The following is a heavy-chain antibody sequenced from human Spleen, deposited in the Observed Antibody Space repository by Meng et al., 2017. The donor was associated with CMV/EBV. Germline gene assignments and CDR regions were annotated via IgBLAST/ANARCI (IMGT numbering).Heavy chain of an antibody. J-gene: IGHJ6*02. CDR1: GYTFTGYY. D-gene: IGHD6-13*01. Sequence: ASVKVSCTASGYTFTGYYMHWVRQAPGQGLEWMGWINPHSGGTNYAQKFQGRVTMTRDTSISTAYMELSRLRSDDTAVYYCARVQQPFIYYYGMDVWGQGTTVTVSS. CDR3: ARVQQPFIYYYGMDV. CDR2: INPHSGGT. V-gene: IGHV1-2*02.